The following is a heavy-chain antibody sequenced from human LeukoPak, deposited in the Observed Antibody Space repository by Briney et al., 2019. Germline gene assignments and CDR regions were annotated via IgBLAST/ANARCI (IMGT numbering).Heavy chain of an antibody. D-gene: IGHD1-14*01. J-gene: IGHJ3*02. CDR3: ANLEPVPGGGAFDI. CDR1: GFTFSNYA. Sequence: GGSLRLSCVASGFTFSNYAMHWVRQAPGKGLEWVAVISYDGNHTYYADSVRGRFTISRDNSKNTLYMQMNSLSVEDTAVYYCANLEPVPGGGAFDIWGQGAMVTVSS. CDR2: ISYDGNHT. V-gene: IGHV3-30*04.